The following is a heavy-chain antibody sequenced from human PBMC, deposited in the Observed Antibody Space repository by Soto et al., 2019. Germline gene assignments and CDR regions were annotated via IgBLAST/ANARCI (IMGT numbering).Heavy chain of an antibody. CDR2: INPGSGNT. CDR3: ARRALRRERAFDI. Sequence: ASVEVSCTASGYTFTSYAIHWVRQATGQGLEWMGWINPGSGNTGYAQKFQGRVTMTRNTSISTAYMELSSLRSEDTAVYYCARRALRRERAFDIWGQGTMVTVS. CDR1: GYTFTSYA. V-gene: IGHV1-8*02. J-gene: IGHJ3*02. D-gene: IGHD1-1*01.